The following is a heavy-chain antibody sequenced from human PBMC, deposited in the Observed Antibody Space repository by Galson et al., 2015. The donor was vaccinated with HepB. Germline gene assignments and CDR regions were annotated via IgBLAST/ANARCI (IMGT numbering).Heavy chain of an antibody. V-gene: IGHV3-53*01. Sequence: SLRLSCAASGFTVSSDYISWVRQAPGKGLEWVSVIYSSGSTYYADSVKGRFTMSRDNSRNTLYLQMNSLRVDDTAVYYCARDRGGGSSWYQVGWFDPWGQGTLVTVSS. CDR1: GFTVSSDY. D-gene: IGHD6-13*01. J-gene: IGHJ5*02. CDR2: IYSSGST. CDR3: ARDRGGGSSWYQVGWFDP.